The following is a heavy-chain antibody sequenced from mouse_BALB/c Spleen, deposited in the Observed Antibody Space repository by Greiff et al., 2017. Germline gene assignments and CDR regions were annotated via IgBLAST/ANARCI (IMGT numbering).Heavy chain of an antibody. J-gene: IGHJ2*01. CDR1: GYAFTNYW. Sequence: QVQLQQSGAELVRPGTSVKVSCKASGYAFTNYWIDWVKQRPGQGLEWIGVINPGSGGTNYNEKFKGKATLTADKSSSTSYMQLSSLTSDDSAVYFCAEDCTYWGQGTTLTVSS. CDR2: INPGSGGT. CDR3: AEDCTY. V-gene: IGHV1-54*01.